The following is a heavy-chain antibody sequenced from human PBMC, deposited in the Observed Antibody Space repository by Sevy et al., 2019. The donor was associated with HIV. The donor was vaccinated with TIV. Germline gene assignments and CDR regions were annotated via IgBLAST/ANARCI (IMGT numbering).Heavy chain of an antibody. CDR1: GFTFSTYA. CDR3: AVWHGGKNGHYLKIDS. D-gene: IGHD3-3*01. V-gene: IGHV3-30*04. CDR2: ISYVGSKI. Sequence: GGSLRLSCAASGFTFSTYAIHWVRQAPGKGLEWVALISYVGSKIFYIDSVKGRFTVSRDNSRKEIYLQMNSLRPEDTAVYYCAVWHGGKNGHYLKIDSWGQGTLVTVSS. J-gene: IGHJ4*02.